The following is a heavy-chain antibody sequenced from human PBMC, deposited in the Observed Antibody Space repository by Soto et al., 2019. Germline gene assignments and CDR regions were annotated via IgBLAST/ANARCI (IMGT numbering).Heavy chain of an antibody. Sequence: GASVKVSCKASGYTFTSYYMHWVRQAPGQGLEWMGIINPSGGSTSYAQKFQGRVTMTRDTSTSTVYMELSSLRSEDTAVYYCAREITTSAYFDWLLLYYGMDVWGQGTTVTVSS. CDR2: INPSGGST. J-gene: IGHJ6*02. D-gene: IGHD3-9*01. CDR1: GYTFTSYY. V-gene: IGHV1-46*01. CDR3: AREITTSAYFDWLLLYYGMDV.